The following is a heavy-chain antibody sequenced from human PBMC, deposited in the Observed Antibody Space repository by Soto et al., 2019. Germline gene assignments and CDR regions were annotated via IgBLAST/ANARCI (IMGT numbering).Heavy chain of an antibody. Sequence: EVQLLESGGGLVQPGGSLTPSCAASGFTFSDYTMSWVRQAPGKVLECVSVILSDHKTYYADSVRGRFTISRDNSKNTLYLEMNSLRAEDTAVYYCARRTRGYFGYWGQGTLVTVSS. CDR3: ARRTRGYFGY. CDR1: GFTFSDYT. J-gene: IGHJ4*02. V-gene: IGHV3-23*03. CDR2: ILSDHKT.